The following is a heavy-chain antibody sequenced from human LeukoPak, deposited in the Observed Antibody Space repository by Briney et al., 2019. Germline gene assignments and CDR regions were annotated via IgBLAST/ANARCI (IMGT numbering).Heavy chain of an antibody. CDR1: GFTFSSYG. D-gene: IGHD6-19*01. Sequence: GGSLRLSCAASGFTFSSYGMSWVRQAPGKGLEWVSAIGTAGDTYYPGSVKGRFTISRENAKNSVYLQMNSLRAGDTAVYYCARDRSSGWRNDAFDIWGQGTMVTVSS. CDR2: IGTAGDT. J-gene: IGHJ3*02. CDR3: ARDRSSGWRNDAFDI. V-gene: IGHV3-13*01.